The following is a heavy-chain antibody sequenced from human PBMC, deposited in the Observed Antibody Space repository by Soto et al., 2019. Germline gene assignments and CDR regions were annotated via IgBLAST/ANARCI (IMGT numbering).Heavy chain of an antibody. CDR3: VRANYFDF. V-gene: IGHV4-59*01. J-gene: IGHJ4*02. Sequence: SETLSLTCTVSGGSINNYYWSWFRQPPGKGLEWIGSIYYRGGANNNPSLKSRLTISVDTSKNQFSLKLSSVTAAATAIYYCVRANYFDFWGQGTLVTVSS. CDR2: IYYRGGA. CDR1: GGSINNYY.